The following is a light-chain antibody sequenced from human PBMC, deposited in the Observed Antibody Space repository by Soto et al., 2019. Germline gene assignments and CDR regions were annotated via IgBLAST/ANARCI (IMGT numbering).Light chain of an antibody. V-gene: IGLV2-14*01. CDR3: SSYRSIGSLV. Sequence: QSALTQPASVSGSPGQSITISCTGTSSDVGGYNYVSWYQQHPGKAPKVMIYEVSNRPSGVSNRFSGSKSGNTASLTISGLQAEDEAAYYCSSYRSIGSLVFGTGTKLTVL. CDR2: EVS. CDR1: SSDVGGYNY. J-gene: IGLJ1*01.